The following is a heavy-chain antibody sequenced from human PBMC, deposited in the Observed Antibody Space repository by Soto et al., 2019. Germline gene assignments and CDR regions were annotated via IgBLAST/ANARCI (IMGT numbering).Heavy chain of an antibody. D-gene: IGHD3-9*01. CDR2: ISYDGSNK. CDR1: AFTCSSYP. CDR3: ARRGYFDLPISPLFDY. J-gene: IGHJ4*02. V-gene: IGHV3-30-3*01. Sequence: GGALTLFSAASAFTCSSYPTHSVPCAPGKGLELVAVISYDGSNKYYADSVKGRFTISRDNSKNTLYLQMNSLRAEDTAVYYCARRGYFDLPISPLFDYWGQGTMVTVAS.